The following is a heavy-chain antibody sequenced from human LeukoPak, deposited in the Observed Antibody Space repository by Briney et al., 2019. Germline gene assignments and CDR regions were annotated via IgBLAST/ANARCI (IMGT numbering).Heavy chain of an antibody. CDR3: ARQGPWLVRGRCRRVCALNWFDP. Sequence: SETLSLTCAVYGGSLSGFYWSWIRQSPGKGLEWIGEINQSGSTNYNPSLKSRVTISVDTSKNQFSLKLSSVTAADTAVYYCARQGPWLVRGRCRRVCALNWFDPWGQGTLVTVSS. D-gene: IGHD6-19*01. CDR2: INQSGST. V-gene: IGHV4-34*01. J-gene: IGHJ5*02. CDR1: GGSLSGFY.